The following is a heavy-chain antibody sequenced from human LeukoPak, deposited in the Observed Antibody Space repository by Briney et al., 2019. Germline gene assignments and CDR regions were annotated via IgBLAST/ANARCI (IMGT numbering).Heavy chain of an antibody. CDR3: ARTRISGYLTFDY. J-gene: IGHJ4*02. V-gene: IGHV3-23*01. Sequence: GGSLRLSCAASGFTFSSYAMSWVRQAPGKGLEWVSAISGSGGSTYYADSVKGRFTISRDNTKNSLYLQMNGLRAEDTAVYYCARTRISGYLTFDYWGQGILVTVSS. CDR1: GFTFSSYA. D-gene: IGHD3-22*01. CDR2: ISGSGGST.